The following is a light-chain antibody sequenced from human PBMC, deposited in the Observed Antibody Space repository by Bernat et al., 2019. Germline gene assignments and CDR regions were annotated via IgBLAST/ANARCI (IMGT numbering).Light chain of an antibody. CDR3: AAWDDSLNGRV. CDR2: SNN. CDR1: SSNSGRNN. V-gene: IGLV1-44*01. Sequence: QSVLTQPPSASGTPGQRVTISCSGSSSNSGRNNVNWYQQLPGTAPKLLIYSNNQLPSGVPDRFPGSKSGTSASLAISGLQSEDEADYYCAAWDDSLNGRVFGGGTKLTVL. J-gene: IGLJ3*02.